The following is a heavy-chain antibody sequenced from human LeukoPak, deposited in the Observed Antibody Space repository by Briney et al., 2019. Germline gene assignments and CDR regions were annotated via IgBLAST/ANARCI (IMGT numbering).Heavy chain of an antibody. D-gene: IGHD3-22*01. CDR2: INKDGGEK. CDR3: ARAKRYYDSSGSSSYYFDY. CDR1: GFTFSSYW. Sequence: GGSLRLSCAASGFTFSSYWMSWVRQAPGKGLEWVANINKDGGEKYYVDSVKGRFTISRDNAKNSLYLQMNSLRADDTAVYYCARAKRYYDSSGSSSYYFDYWGQGTLVTVSS. V-gene: IGHV3-7*03. J-gene: IGHJ4*02.